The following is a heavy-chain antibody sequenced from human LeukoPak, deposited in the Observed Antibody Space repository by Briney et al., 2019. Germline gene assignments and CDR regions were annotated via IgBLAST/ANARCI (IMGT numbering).Heavy chain of an antibody. J-gene: IGHJ5*02. CDR3: ARGTDEGFDP. CDR1: GYTFTNFD. D-gene: IGHD3-10*01. Sequence: ASVKVSCKASGYTFTNFDINWVRQAPGQGLEWMGWINTNTGNPTYAQGFTGRFVFSLDTSVSTAYLQISSLKAEDTAVYYCARGTDEGFDPWGQGTLVTVSS. V-gene: IGHV7-4-1*02. CDR2: INTNTGNP.